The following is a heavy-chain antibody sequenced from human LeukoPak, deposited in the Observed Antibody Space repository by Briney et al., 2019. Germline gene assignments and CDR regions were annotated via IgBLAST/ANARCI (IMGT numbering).Heavy chain of an antibody. Sequence: SVKVSCKASGGSFSSYAISWVRQAPGQGLEWMGGIIPIFGAPEYAQKFQGRVTISADESTGTAYMELSSLRSEDTAMYYCAKRRAGGSFDYWGQGTLVTVSS. CDR2: IIPIFGAP. J-gene: IGHJ4*02. CDR3: AKRRAGGSFDY. D-gene: IGHD3-16*01. CDR1: GGSFSSYA. V-gene: IGHV1-69*13.